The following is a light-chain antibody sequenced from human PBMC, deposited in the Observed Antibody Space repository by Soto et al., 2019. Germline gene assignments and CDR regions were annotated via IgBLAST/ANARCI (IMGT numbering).Light chain of an antibody. J-gene: IGLJ2*01. CDR2: DVS. Sequence: QSALTQPRSVSGSPGQSVTISCTGTNSDVGGYNYVSWYQQHPGKAPKLMIYDVSKWPSGVPDRFSGSKSANTASLTISGLQAEDDADYYCCSYAGSFTVLFGGGTKLTVL. CDR3: CSYAGSFTVL. CDR1: NSDVGGYNY. V-gene: IGLV2-11*01.